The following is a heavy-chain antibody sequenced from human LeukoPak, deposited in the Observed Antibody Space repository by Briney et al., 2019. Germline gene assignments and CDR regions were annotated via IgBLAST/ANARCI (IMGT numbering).Heavy chain of an antibody. CDR3: ARVMYYDSSGGECDYFDY. V-gene: IGHV3-11*01. D-gene: IGHD3-22*01. CDR2: ISSSGSTI. CDR1: GFTFSDYY. Sequence: KSGGSLRLSCAASGFTFSDYYMSWIRQAPGKGLEWVSYISSSGSTIYYADSVKGRFTISRDNAKNSLYLQMNSLRAEDTAVYYCARVMYYDSSGGECDYFDYWGQGTLVTVSS. J-gene: IGHJ4*02.